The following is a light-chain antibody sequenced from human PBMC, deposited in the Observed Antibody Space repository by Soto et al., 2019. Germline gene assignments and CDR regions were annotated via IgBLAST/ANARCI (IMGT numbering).Light chain of an antibody. CDR1: QSVSSNY. V-gene: IGKV3-20*01. CDR2: GAS. CDR3: QQYGSLSWT. J-gene: IGKJ1*01. Sequence: IVLTQSPGTLSLSPGERAILSCGASQSVSSNYLTWYQQKPGQAPRLLIFGASSRATGIPDRFSGSGSGTDFTLTISRLEPEDFAVYYCQQYGSLSWTFGQGTKVDI.